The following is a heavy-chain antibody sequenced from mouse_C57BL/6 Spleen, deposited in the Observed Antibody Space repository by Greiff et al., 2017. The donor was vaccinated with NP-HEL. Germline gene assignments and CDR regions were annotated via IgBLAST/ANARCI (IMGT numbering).Heavy chain of an antibody. Sequence: EVQVVESGGGLVKPGGSLKLSCAASGFTFSSYTMSWVRQTPEKRLEWVATISSGGGNTYYPDSVKGRFTISRDNAKNTLYLQMSSLRSEDTALYYCARQGGSSYYFDYWGQGTTLTVSS. CDR2: ISSGGGNT. D-gene: IGHD1-1*01. CDR3: ARQGGSSYYFDY. J-gene: IGHJ2*01. V-gene: IGHV5-9*01. CDR1: GFTFSSYT.